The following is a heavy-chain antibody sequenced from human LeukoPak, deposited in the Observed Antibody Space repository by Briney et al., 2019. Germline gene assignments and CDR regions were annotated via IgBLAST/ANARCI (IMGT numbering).Heavy chain of an antibody. CDR2: FDPEDGET. V-gene: IGHV1-24*01. Sequence: ASVKVSCKVSGYTLTELSMHWVRQAPGKGLEWMGGFDPEDGETIYAQKFQGRVAITRNTSISTAYMELSSLRSEDTAVYYCAREGNYYGSGSYDSSSWFDPWGQGTLVTVSS. D-gene: IGHD3-10*01. CDR3: AREGNYYGSGSYDSSSWFDP. J-gene: IGHJ5*02. CDR1: GYTLTELS.